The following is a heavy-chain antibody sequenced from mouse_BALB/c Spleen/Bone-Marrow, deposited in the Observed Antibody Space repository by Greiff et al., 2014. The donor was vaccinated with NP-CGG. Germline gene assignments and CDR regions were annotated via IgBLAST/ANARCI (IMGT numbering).Heavy chain of an antibody. Sequence: VQLQQSGAELVKPGASVKLPCTASGFNIKDTYMHWVKQRPEQGLEWIGRIDPANGNTKYDPKFQGKATITADTSSNTAYLQLSSLTSEDTAVYYCAKYYYGNSLFAYWGQGTLVTVSA. D-gene: IGHD1-1*01. CDR2: IDPANGNT. CDR3: AKYYYGNSLFAY. CDR1: GFNIKDTY. J-gene: IGHJ3*01. V-gene: IGHV14-3*02.